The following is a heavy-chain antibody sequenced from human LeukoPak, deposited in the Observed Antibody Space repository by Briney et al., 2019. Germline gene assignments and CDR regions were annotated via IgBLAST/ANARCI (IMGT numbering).Heavy chain of an antibody. J-gene: IGHJ4*02. CDR1: GFTFSSCA. Sequence: PGGSLRLSCAASGFTFSSCAMSWVRQAPGKGLEWVSGISDGGGTTDYADAVKGRFTISRDKSKNTLFLQMNSLRPEDTAVYYCAKDLTYYYDISGSYYGYYFDYWGQGTLVTVSS. D-gene: IGHD3-22*01. CDR2: ISDGGGTT. CDR3: AKDLTYYYDISGSYYGYYFDY. V-gene: IGHV3-23*01.